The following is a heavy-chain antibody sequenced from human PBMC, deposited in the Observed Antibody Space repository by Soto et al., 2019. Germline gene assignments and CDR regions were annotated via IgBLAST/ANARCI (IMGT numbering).Heavy chain of an antibody. CDR2: IYYSGST. Sequence: SETLSLTCTVSGGSISSYYWSWIRQPPGKGLEWIGYIYYSGSTNYNPSLKSRVTISVGTSKNQFSLKLSSVTAADTAVYYCARDARRCSGGSCYGYYYGMDVWGQGTTVTVSS. CDR1: GGSISSYY. CDR3: ARDARRCSGGSCYGYYYGMDV. V-gene: IGHV4-59*01. D-gene: IGHD2-15*01. J-gene: IGHJ6*02.